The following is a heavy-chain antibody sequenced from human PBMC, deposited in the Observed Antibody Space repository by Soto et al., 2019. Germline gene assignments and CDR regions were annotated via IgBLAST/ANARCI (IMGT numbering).Heavy chain of an antibody. CDR1: GCTFSSYG. V-gene: IGHV3-30*18. CDR2: ISYDGSNK. D-gene: IGHD1-1*01. CDR3: AKDGKPDFES. J-gene: IGHJ4*02. Sequence: GGSLRLSCAASGCTFSSYGIHWVRQAPGKGLEWVAVISYDGSNKYYADSVKGRFTISRDNSKNTLYLQMNSLRAEDTAVYYCAKDGKPDFESWRQGPLVTVYS.